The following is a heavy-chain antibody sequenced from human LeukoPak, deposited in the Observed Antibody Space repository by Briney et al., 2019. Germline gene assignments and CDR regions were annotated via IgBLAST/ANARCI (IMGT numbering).Heavy chain of an antibody. V-gene: IGHV4-31*03. CDR1: GGSISSGGYY. CDR2: IYYSGST. CDR3: ARDKRTLYYYYGMDV. J-gene: IGHJ6*02. Sequence: SETLSLTCTVSGGSISSGGYYWSWIRQHPGKGLEWIGYIYYSGSTYYNPSLKSRVTISVDTSKNQFSLKLSSVTAADTAVYYCARDKRTLYYYYGMDVWGQGTTVTVSS.